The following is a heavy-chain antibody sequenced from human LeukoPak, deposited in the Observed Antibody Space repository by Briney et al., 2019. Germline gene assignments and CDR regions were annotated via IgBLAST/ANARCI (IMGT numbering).Heavy chain of an antibody. Sequence: SQTLSLTFTVSGGSISSGGYYWSWIRQPPGKGLEWIGYIYHSGSTYYNPSLKSRVTISVDTSKNQFSLKLSSVTAADTAVYYCARENYSNYVPLFDYWGQGTLVTVSS. CDR3: ARENYSNYVPLFDY. J-gene: IGHJ4*02. D-gene: IGHD4-11*01. CDR1: GGSISSGGYY. CDR2: IYHSGST. V-gene: IGHV4-30-2*01.